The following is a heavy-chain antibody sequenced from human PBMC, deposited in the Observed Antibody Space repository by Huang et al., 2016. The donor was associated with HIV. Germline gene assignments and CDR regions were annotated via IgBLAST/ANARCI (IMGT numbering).Heavy chain of an antibody. CDR1: GYIFTSYG. D-gene: IGHD2-2*03. J-gene: IGHJ1*01. V-gene: IGHV1-18*01. CDR2: ITPYNDYT. Sequence: QIQLVQSGPEVKKPGASVKVSCKASGYIFTSYGISWVRQAPGQGLEWMGLITPYNDYTTSSEKFQGRISMTTDTTASTVFMELRGLRSDDTATYYCARHHGGGYFSDWGQGTPV. CDR3: ARHHGGGYFSD.